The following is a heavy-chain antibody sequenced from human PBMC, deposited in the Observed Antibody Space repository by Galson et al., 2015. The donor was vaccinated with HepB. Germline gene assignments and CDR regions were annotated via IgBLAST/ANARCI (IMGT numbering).Heavy chain of an antibody. CDR2: IYPGDSDT. J-gene: IGHJ4*02. D-gene: IGHD6-19*01. CDR3: ARLNEYSSGWYYFDY. Sequence: QSGAEVKKLGESLKISCKGSGYSFIGYWIGWVRQMPGKGLEWMGIIYPGDSDTRYSPAFEGQVTISADKSISTAYLQWNSLKASDTAMYYCARLNEYSSGWYYFDYWGQGTLVTVSS. V-gene: IGHV5-51*01. CDR1: GYSFIGYW.